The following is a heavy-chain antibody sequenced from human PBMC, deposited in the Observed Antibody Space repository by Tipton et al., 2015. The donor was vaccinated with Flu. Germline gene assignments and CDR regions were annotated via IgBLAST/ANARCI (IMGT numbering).Heavy chain of an antibody. J-gene: IGHJ5*02. V-gene: IGHV4-34*01. D-gene: IGHD4-11*01. CDR2: INHSGST. CDR3: ARRDYSNYVSDPKSWFDP. CDR1: GGSFSGHY. Sequence: LRLSCAVYGGSFSGHYWTWIRQPPGKGLDWIGEINHSGSTNYNPSLKSRVTISVDTSKNQFSLNVKSVTAADMAVYYCARRDYSNYVSDPKSWFDPWGQGTLVAVSS.